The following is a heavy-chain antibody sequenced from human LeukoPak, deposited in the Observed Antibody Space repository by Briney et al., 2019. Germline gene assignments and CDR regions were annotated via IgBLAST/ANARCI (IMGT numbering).Heavy chain of an antibody. V-gene: IGHV4-59*11. D-gene: IGHD3-10*01. CDR1: GGPISSHY. CDR2: IYYSGST. Sequence: PSETLSLTCTVSGGPISSHYWSWIRQPPGKGLEWLGYIYYSGSTNYNPSLKSRVTISVDTSKNQFSLKLSSVTAADTAVYYCARVYYGSGSTGYGMDVWGQGTTVTVSS. CDR3: ARVYYGSGSTGYGMDV. J-gene: IGHJ6*02.